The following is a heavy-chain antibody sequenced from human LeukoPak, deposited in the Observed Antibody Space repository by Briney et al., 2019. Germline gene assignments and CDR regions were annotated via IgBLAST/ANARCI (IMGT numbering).Heavy chain of an antibody. J-gene: IGHJ4*01. V-gene: IGHV1-2*06. Sequence: ASVKVSCKASGYTFTGYYMYWVRQAPGQGLEWMGRINPNSGGINYAQKFQGRVTMTRDTSISTVYMELSRLRSDDTAVYYCARGAENSGSYYFDYGGQGTLVTVSS. CDR3: ARGAENSGSYYFDY. CDR1: GYTFTGYY. CDR2: INPNSGGI. D-gene: IGHD1-26*01.